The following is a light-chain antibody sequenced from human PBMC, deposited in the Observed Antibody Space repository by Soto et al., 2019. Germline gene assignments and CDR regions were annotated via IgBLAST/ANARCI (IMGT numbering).Light chain of an antibody. V-gene: IGKV1-5*03. CDR1: QSISRW. CDR3: QQYNSYSRT. Sequence: IHLTYSPSTQSPSLRHSLSITYRDSQSISRWLAWYQQKPGKVPKLLIYKASSLESAVPSRFSGSGSGTEFTLTISSLQPDDFATYYCQQYNSYSRTFGQGTKVDIK. J-gene: IGKJ1*01. CDR2: KAS.